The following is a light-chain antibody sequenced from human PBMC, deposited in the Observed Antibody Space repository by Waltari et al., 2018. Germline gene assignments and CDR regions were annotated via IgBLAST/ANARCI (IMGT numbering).Light chain of an antibody. J-gene: IGKJ1*01. Sequence: EIVLTQSPGTLSLSQGERATLSCRASQSVGRSFAWYQQTPGRAPRLLIYATSNRANGIPDRFSDRGSGTDFSLTISRLEPEDFALYYCQHYVRLPVTFGQGTKVEVK. CDR1: QSVGRS. CDR2: ATS. V-gene: IGKV3-20*01. CDR3: QHYVRLPVT.